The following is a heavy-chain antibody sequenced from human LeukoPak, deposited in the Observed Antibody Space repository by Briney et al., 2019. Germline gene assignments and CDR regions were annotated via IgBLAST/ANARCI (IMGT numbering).Heavy chain of an antibody. J-gene: IGHJ6*04. V-gene: IGHV3-30*04. D-gene: IGHD3-22*01. CDR1: GFTFNTYA. CDR3: ARVRYSSGLYYYYGLGV. Sequence: GGSRRLSCAASGFTFNTYAMHWVRQAPGKGLDWVGVISNDGSDKYYADSVKGRFTISRDNSKNTLYLQMNSLRSENTAVYYCARVRYSSGLYYYYGLGVWGKGTTVTVSS. CDR2: ISNDGSDK.